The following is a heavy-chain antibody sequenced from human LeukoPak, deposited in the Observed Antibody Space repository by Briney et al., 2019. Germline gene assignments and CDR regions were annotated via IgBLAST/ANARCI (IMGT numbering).Heavy chain of an antibody. CDR2: IQDDGSNT. Sequence: GGSLRLSCVASGFTFSKNWMHWVRHAPGKGLVWVSRIQDDGSNTNYADSVKGRFSISRDNAKNTVYLQMNSLRAEDTGIYYCARGTSAGGPISPFDFWGQGTVVTVSS. CDR3: ARGTSAGGPISPFDF. D-gene: IGHD6-13*01. V-gene: IGHV3-74*01. J-gene: IGHJ4*02. CDR1: GFTFSKNW.